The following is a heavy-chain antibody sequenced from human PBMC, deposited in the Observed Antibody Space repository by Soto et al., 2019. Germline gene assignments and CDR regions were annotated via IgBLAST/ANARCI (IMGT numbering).Heavy chain of an antibody. D-gene: IGHD6-19*01. Sequence: GSLRLSCAASGFTFSSYWMHWVRQAPGKGLVWVSRINSDGSSISYADSVKGRFTISRDNAKNTLYLQMNSLRVEDTAVYYCARETGYSSGWRQDYWGQGTRVTVS. CDR3: ARETGYSSGWRQDY. V-gene: IGHV3-74*01. CDR2: INSDGSSI. CDR1: GFTFSSYW. J-gene: IGHJ4*02.